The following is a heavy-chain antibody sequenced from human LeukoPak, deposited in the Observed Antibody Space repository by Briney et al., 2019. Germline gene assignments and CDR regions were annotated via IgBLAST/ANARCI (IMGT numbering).Heavy chain of an antibody. D-gene: IGHD6-13*01. CDR3: ATGIAAAGTLFDY. J-gene: IGHJ4*02. Sequence: ASVKVSCKVSGYTLTELSMHWVRQAPGKGLEWMGGFDPEDGETIYAQKFQGRVTMTEDTSTDTAYMELSSPRSEDTAVYYCATGIAAAGTLFDYWGQGTLVTVSS. CDR1: GYTLTELS. CDR2: FDPEDGET. V-gene: IGHV1-24*01.